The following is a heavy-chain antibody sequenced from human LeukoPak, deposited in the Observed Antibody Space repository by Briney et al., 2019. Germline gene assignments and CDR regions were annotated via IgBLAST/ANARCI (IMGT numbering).Heavy chain of an antibody. CDR3: ATTSGYFYY. D-gene: IGHD1-26*01. CDR2: INPSSGDT. J-gene: IGHJ4*02. V-gene: IGHV1-2*06. Sequence: GASVKVSCKASAYTFTDYCVHWVRQAPGQGLEWMGRINPSSGDTNYAQNFQGRVTMTRDTSISTAYMELSRLRPDDTAVYYCATTSGYFYYWGQGTLVTVSS. CDR1: AYTFTDYC.